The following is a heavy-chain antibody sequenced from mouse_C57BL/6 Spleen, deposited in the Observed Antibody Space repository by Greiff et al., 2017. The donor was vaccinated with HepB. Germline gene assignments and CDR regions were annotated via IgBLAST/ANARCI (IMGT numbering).Heavy chain of an antibody. Sequence: VQLKQSGPELVKPGASVKISCKASGYSFTDYNMNWVKQSNGKSLEWIGVINPNYGTTSYNQKFKGKATLTVDQSSSTAYMQLNSLTSEDSAVYYWANSSGYAYAMDYWGQGTSVTVSS. J-gene: IGHJ4*01. V-gene: IGHV1-39*01. CDR3: ANSSGYAYAMDY. CDR2: INPNYGTT. CDR1: GYSFTDYN. D-gene: IGHD3-2*02.